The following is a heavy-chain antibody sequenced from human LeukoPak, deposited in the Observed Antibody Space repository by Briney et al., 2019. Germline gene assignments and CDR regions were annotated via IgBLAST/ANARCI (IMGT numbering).Heavy chain of an antibody. CDR3: AIGYSYEPQYYFDY. V-gene: IGHV1-69*06. Sequence: SVKVSCKASGGTFSSYAISWVRQAPGQGLEWTGGITPIFGTANYAQKFQGRVTITADKSTSTAYMELSSLRSEDTAVYYCAIGYSYEPQYYFDYWGQGTLVTVSS. D-gene: IGHD5-18*01. CDR1: GGTFSSYA. J-gene: IGHJ4*02. CDR2: ITPIFGTA.